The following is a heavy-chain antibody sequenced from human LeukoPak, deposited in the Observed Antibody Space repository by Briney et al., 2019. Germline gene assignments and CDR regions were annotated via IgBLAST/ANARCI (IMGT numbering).Heavy chain of an antibody. D-gene: IGHD5-24*01. CDR2: INPNSGGT. Sequence: ASVKVSCKASGYTFTGYYMHWVRQAPGQGLEWMGWINPNSGGTNYAQKLQGRVTMTRDTSISTAYMELSRLRSDDTAVYYCARVPDGYSMYYFDYWGQGTLVTVSS. V-gene: IGHV1-2*02. CDR3: ARVPDGYSMYYFDY. J-gene: IGHJ4*02. CDR1: GYTFTGYY.